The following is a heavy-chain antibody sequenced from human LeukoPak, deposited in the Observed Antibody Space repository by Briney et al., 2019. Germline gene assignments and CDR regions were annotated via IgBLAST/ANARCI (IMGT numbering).Heavy chain of an antibody. CDR2: INGNGGSR. Sequence: PGGSLRLSCAASGFTVSSNYMSWVRQAPGKGLEWVSGINGNGGSRGYADSVKGRFTISRDNSKNTLYVQMNSLRAEDTAVYYCARGSYYYDSSGYDYWGQGTLVTVSS. J-gene: IGHJ4*02. CDR3: ARGSYYYDSSGYDY. CDR1: GFTVSSNY. V-gene: IGHV3-53*01. D-gene: IGHD3-22*01.